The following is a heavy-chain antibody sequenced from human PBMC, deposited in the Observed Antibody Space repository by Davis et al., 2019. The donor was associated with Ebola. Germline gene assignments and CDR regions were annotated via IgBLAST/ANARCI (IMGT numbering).Heavy chain of an antibody. Sequence: GGSLRLSCADSVITFSSYAMTWVRQAPGKGLEWVSAISASGGIRYYADSVKGRFTISRDNSQNTLFLQMNSLRADDTAVYYCAKVIDNSAWYGYALDVWGQGTTVPVSS. CDR2: ISASGGIR. D-gene: IGHD6-13*01. CDR3: AKVIDNSAWYGYALDV. V-gene: IGHV3-23*01. J-gene: IGHJ6*02. CDR1: VITFSSYA.